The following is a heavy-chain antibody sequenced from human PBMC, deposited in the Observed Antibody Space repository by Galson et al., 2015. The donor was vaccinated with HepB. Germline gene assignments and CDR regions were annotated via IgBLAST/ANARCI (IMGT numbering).Heavy chain of an antibody. CDR2: ISYTGSYT. J-gene: IGHJ2*01. Sequence: SLRLSCAASGFSFNYFPMHWVRQAPGKGLEWVAVISYTGSYTAYADFGRGRFTISRDNSNNALYLQMNSLRVEDTALYYCVRPRGAGAGDYQNSHFALWGRGTLVTVSS. D-gene: IGHD4-17*01. CDR3: VRPRGAGAGDYQNSHFAL. V-gene: IGHV3-30-3*01. CDR1: GFSFNYFP.